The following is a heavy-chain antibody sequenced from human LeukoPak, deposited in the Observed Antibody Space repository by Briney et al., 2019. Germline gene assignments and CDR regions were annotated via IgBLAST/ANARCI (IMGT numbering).Heavy chain of an antibody. CDR2: IPHGGDSA. Sequence: GGSLRLSCQASGFTFSDYWIHWVRQAPGKGLVWVSRIPHGGDSAEYAGSVEGRFTTSRDNAKNTVYLQLNSLRAEDTAVYYCARDSGVSTPLNHWGQGALVTVSS. CDR3: ARDSGVSTPLNH. D-gene: IGHD2/OR15-2a*01. CDR1: GFTFSDYW. V-gene: IGHV3-74*03. J-gene: IGHJ4*02.